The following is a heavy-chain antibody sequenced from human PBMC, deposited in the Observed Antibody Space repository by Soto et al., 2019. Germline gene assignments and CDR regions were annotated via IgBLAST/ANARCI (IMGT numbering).Heavy chain of an antibody. CDR3: ARESGRDCSGGSCYPHYYYYYMDV. CDR1: GYTFTSYG. CDR2: ISAYNGNT. Sequence: ASVKVSCKASGYTFTSYGISWVRQAPGQGLEWMGWISAYNGNTNYAQKLQGRVTMTTDTSTSTAYMELRSLRSDDTAVYYCARESGRDCSGGSCYPHYYYYYMDVWGKGTTVTVSS. D-gene: IGHD2-15*01. J-gene: IGHJ6*03. V-gene: IGHV1-18*01.